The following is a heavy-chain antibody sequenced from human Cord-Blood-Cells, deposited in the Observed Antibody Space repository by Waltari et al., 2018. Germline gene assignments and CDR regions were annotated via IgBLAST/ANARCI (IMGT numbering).Heavy chain of an antibody. CDR3: ARAGIADAFDI. V-gene: IGHV3-74*01. Sequence: EVQLVESGGGLVQPGGSLRLSCAASGFTFSSYWMHWVRQAPGKGLVWGSRIKRYGGSTSYADSGKGRFTISRDNAKNTLYLQMNSLRAEDTAVYYCARAGIADAFDIWGQGTMVTVSS. CDR2: IKRYGGST. D-gene: IGHD6-13*01. CDR1: GFTFSSYW. J-gene: IGHJ3*02.